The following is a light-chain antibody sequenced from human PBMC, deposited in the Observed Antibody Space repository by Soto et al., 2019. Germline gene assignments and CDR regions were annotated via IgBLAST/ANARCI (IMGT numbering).Light chain of an antibody. Sequence: DIQMTQSPSTLSASVGDRVTITCRASQSISSWLAWYQQKPGTAPKLLIYAASNLQSGVPSRFSGSGSGTDFALAISSLQPEDFATYYCQQSDSIPITFGQGTRLEI. J-gene: IGKJ5*01. CDR2: AAS. V-gene: IGKV1-39*01. CDR1: QSISSW. CDR3: QQSDSIPIT.